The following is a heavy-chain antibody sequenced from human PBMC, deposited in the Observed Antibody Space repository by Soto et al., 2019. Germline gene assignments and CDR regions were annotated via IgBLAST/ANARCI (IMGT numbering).Heavy chain of an antibody. J-gene: IGHJ4*02. Sequence: EVQLVESGGGLVQPGGSLRLSCAASGFTFNRYWMKWVRQAPGRGLEWMGNINQDGSEKHYVDSVKGRFTTSRDNAKASVYLQMNSLKAEDTAMYYCARGGYDYSNPFDYWGQGTLVTVSS. CDR3: ARGGYDYSNPFDY. CDR1: GFTFNRYW. D-gene: IGHD4-4*01. CDR2: INQDGSEK. V-gene: IGHV3-7*04.